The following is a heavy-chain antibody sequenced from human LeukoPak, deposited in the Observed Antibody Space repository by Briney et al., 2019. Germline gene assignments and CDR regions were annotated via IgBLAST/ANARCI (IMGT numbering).Heavy chain of an antibody. D-gene: IGHD3-10*01. CDR3: ARRTYYYGSGSYRDWYFDL. J-gene: IGHJ2*01. CDR2: IYYSGST. Sequence: PSQTLSLTCTVSGGSISSGDYYWSWIRQPPGKGLEWIGYIYYSGSTYYNPSLKSRVTISVDTSKNQFSLKLSSVTAADTAVYYCARRTYYYGSGSYRDWYFDLWGRGTLVTVSS. CDR1: GGSISSGDYY. V-gene: IGHV4-30-4*08.